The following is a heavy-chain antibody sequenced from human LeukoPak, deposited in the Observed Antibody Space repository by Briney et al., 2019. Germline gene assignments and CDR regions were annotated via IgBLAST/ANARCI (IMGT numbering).Heavy chain of an antibody. CDR1: GFTFSSYW. D-gene: IGHD1-26*01. CDR2: INSDGSST. J-gene: IGHJ4*02. Sequence: GGCLRLSCAASGFTFSSYWMHWVRQAPGKGLVWVSRINSDGSSTSYADSVKGRFTISRDNAKNTLYLQMNSLRAEDTAVYYCARDPYGGELPMYWGQGTLVTVSS. CDR3: ARDPYGGELPMY. V-gene: IGHV3-74*01.